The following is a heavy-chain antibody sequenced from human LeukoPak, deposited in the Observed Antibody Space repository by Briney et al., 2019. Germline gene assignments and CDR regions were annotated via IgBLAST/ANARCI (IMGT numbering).Heavy chain of an antibody. CDR1: GFTFSSYW. CDR3: ARGGYSSSWSNWFDP. V-gene: IGHV3-74*01. Sequence: GGSLRLSCAASGFTFSSYWVHWVRQAPGKGLVWVSRINSDGSSTNYADSVKSRFSISRDNAKNTLYLQMNSLRAEDTAVYYCARGGYSSSWSNWFDPWGQGTLVTVSS. J-gene: IGHJ5*02. CDR2: INSDGSST. D-gene: IGHD6-13*01.